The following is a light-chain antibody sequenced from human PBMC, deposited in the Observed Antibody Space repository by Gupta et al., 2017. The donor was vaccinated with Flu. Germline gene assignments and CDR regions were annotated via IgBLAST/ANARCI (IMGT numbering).Light chain of an antibody. CDR1: SSNIGAGYD. Sequence: RVTISCTGSSSNIGAGYDVHWYQQRPGTAPKLLIYGNSNRPSGVPDRFSGSKSGTSASLAITGLQAEDEADYYCQSYDSSRSEVFGGGTKLTVL. CDR2: GNS. V-gene: IGLV1-40*01. J-gene: IGLJ2*01. CDR3: QSYDSSRSEV.